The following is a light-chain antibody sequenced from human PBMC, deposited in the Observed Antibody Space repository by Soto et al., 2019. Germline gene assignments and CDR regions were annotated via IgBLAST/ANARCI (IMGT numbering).Light chain of an antibody. J-gene: IGKJ1*01. Sequence: LALTQTPLSSPVTRGQPASFSCRSSPSLVHSIGITYLCWLQQRPSQPPXXLIYTVSIRFSGVPDRFSGSGAGTVFTLTISMVAAEDVGVYCCMQTTQLRTFGQGTKVDI. CDR1: PSLVHSIGITY. CDR2: TVS. CDR3: MQTTQLRT. V-gene: IGKV2-24*01.